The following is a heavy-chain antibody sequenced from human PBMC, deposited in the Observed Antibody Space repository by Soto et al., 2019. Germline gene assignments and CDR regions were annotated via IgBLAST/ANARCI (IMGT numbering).Heavy chain of an antibody. CDR1: GGSISSGGYY. Sequence: SDTLSLTCTVSGGSISSGGYYWSWIRQHPGKGLEWIGYIYYSGSTYYNPSLKSRVTISVDTSKNQFSLKLSSVTAADTAVYYCAREGITGTTWDYYYYYGMDVWGQGTTVTVSS. J-gene: IGHJ6*02. CDR2: IYYSGST. D-gene: IGHD1-20*01. CDR3: AREGITGTTWDYYYYYGMDV. V-gene: IGHV4-31*03.